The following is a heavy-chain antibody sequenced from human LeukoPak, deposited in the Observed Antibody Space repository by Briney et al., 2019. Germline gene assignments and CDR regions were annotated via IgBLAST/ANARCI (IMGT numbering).Heavy chain of an antibody. CDR3: ARILRPGYSSGWYDWWFDP. Sequence: PSETLSLTCTVSGGSISSYYWSWIRQPPGKGLEWIGYNYYSGSTNYNPSLKSRVTISVDTSKNQFSLKLSSVTAADTAVYYCARILRPGYSSGWYDWWFDPWGQGTLVTVSS. D-gene: IGHD6-19*01. V-gene: IGHV4-59*08. J-gene: IGHJ5*02. CDR2: NYYSGST. CDR1: GGSISSYY.